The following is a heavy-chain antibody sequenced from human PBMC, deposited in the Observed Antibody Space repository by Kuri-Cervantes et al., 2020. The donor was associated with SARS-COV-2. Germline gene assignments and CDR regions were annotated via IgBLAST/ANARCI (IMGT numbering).Heavy chain of an antibody. CDR1: GFTFDDYA. CDR3: AKGRPGSYQGYYFDY. V-gene: IGHV3-9*01. J-gene: IGHJ4*02. Sequence: SLKISCAASGFTFDDYAMHWVRQAPGKGLEWVSGISWNSGSIGYADSVKGRFTISRDNAKNSLYLQMNSLRAEDTALYYCAKGRPGSYQGYYFDYWGQGTLVTVAS. CDR2: ISWNSGSI. D-gene: IGHD1-26*01.